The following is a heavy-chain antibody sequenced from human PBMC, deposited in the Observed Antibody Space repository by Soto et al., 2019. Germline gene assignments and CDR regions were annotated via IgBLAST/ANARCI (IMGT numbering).Heavy chain of an antibody. V-gene: IGHV4-34*01. J-gene: IGHJ5*02. CDR1: GGSFSGYY. Sequence: SETLSLTCAVYGGSFSGYYWSWIRQPPGKWLEWIGEINHSGSTNYNPSLKSRVTISVDTSKNQFSLKLSSVTAADTAVYYCARGRYYDFWSGYYLGYNWFDPWGQGTLVNVSS. CDR3: ARGRYYDFWSGYYLGYNWFDP. CDR2: INHSGST. D-gene: IGHD3-3*01.